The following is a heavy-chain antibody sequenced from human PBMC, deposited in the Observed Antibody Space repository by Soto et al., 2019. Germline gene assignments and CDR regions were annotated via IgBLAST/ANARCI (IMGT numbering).Heavy chain of an antibody. J-gene: IGHJ4*02. CDR3: VKEGHASAHYYDSSGYYDYYFDY. CDR1: GFTFSTYA. CDR2: ITNNGGTT. V-gene: IGHV3-64D*06. Sequence: PGGSLRLSCSASGFTFSTYAMHWVRQAPGRGLEYVSVITNNGGTTYYADSVKGRFTISRDNSKNTLYLQMSGLRAEDTAVYYCVKEGHASAHYYDSSGYYDYYFDYWGQGTLVTVSS. D-gene: IGHD3-22*01.